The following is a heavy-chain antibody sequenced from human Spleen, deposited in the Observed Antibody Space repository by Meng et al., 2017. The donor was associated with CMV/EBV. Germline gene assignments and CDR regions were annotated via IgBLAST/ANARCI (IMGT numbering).Heavy chain of an antibody. J-gene: IGHJ4*02. CDR2: ISSSSSYI. CDR3: AREAEDDSSGYDY. D-gene: IGHD3-22*01. V-gene: IGHV3-21*01. Sequence: GESLKISCAASGFTFSSYSMNWVRQAPGKGLEWVSSISSSSSYIYYADSVKGRFTISRDNAKNSLYLQMNSLRAEDTAVYYCAREAEDDSSGYDYWGQGTLVTVSS. CDR1: GFTFSSYS.